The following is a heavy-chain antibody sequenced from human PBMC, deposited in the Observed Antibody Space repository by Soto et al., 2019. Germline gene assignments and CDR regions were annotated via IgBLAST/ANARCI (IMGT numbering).Heavy chain of an antibody. CDR3: ARGRYGDY. V-gene: IGHV1-18*01. CDR1: GYAFTTYG. J-gene: IGHJ4*02. D-gene: IGHD1-1*01. Sequence: QVHLVQSGAEVKKPGASVKVSCKGSGYAFTTYGITWVRQAPGQGLEWMGWISAHNGNTNYAQKLQGSVTVTRDTSTSTACMELRHLRSDDTGVYYCARGRYGDYWGQGALVTVSS. CDR2: ISAHNGNT.